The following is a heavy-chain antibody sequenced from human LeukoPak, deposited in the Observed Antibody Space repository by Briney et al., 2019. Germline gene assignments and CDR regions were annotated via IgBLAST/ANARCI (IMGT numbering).Heavy chain of an antibody. J-gene: IGHJ4*02. D-gene: IGHD3-3*01. Sequence: GGSLRLSCAASGFTFDDYGMGWVRQAPGKGLEYVSGINRNGGRTYYANSVQGRFTISRDNSKNTLYLQMGSLRAEDMAVYYCARDYDFWSGYYRDWGQGTLVTVPS. CDR2: INRNGGRT. V-gene: IGHV3-64*01. CDR3: ARDYDFWSGYYRD. CDR1: GFTFDDYG.